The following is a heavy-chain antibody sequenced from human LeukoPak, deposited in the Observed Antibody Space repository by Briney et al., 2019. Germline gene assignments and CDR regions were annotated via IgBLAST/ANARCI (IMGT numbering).Heavy chain of an antibody. V-gene: IGHV3-66*02. J-gene: IGHJ5*02. CDR2: IYSDGST. CDR1: GFAVSTNY. Sequence: HPGGSLRLSCAASGFAVSTNYLSWVRQAPGKGLEWVSVIYSDGSTYYTDSVKCRFTISRDNSKNTLYLQMNSLRPEDTAVYYCARDQRSESYYPWGWFDPWGQGTLVTVSS. CDR3: ARDQRSESYYPWGWFDP. D-gene: IGHD1-26*01.